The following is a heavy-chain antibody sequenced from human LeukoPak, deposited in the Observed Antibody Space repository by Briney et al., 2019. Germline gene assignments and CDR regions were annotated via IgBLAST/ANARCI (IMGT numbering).Heavy chain of an antibody. J-gene: IGHJ6*04. CDR1: GFTFDDYA. CDR2: ISWNSGSI. CDR3: ARGGYCSGGSCFPRLSFLDV. V-gene: IGHV3-9*01. Sequence: SGGSLRLSCAASGFTFDDYAMHWVRHAPGKGLEWVSGISWNSGSIGYADSVKGRFTISRDNAKNSLYLQMNSLRAEDTALYYCARGGYCSGGSCFPRLSFLDVWGKGTTVTVSS. D-gene: IGHD2-15*01.